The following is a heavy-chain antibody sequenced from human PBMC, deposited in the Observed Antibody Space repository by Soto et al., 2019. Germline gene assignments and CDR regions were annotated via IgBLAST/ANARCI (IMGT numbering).Heavy chain of an antibody. CDR3: ARDTMGSSAFDI. Sequence: PGGSLRLSCAASGFTFSSYSMNWVRQAPGKGLEWVSSISSSSSYIYYADSVKGRFTISRDNAKNSLYLQMNSLRAEDTAVYYCARDTMGSSAFDIWGQGTMVTVSS. CDR2: ISSSSSYI. CDR1: GFTFSSYS. D-gene: IGHD2-2*01. J-gene: IGHJ3*02. V-gene: IGHV3-21*01.